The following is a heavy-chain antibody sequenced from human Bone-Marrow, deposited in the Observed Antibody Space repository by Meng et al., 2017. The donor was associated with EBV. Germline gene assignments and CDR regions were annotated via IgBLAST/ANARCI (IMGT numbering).Heavy chain of an antibody. CDR1: GASVSGGTYH. CDR2: IYDGGTT. Sequence: GACPGLGNPWDTLALPCTVSGASVSGGTYHWGWVRQPPGKELEWIGYIYDGGTTIYNPALKSRVAILVDASKNQFSLKLSSVTTADTAVYYCAKSRSSTPGVVDYWGQGTLVTVSS. D-gene: IGHD3-10*01. CDR3: AKSRSSTPGVVDY. J-gene: IGHJ4*02. V-gene: IGHV4-61*01.